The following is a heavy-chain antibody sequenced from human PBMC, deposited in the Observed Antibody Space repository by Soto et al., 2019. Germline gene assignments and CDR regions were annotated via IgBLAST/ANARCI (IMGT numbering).Heavy chain of an antibody. CDR3: ARDFWSGYPRYYYYGMDV. Sequence: SETLSLTCTVSGGSISSGGYYWSWIRQRPGKGLEWIGYIYYSGSTYYNPSLKSRVTISVDTSKNQFSLKLSSVTAADTAVYYCARDFWSGYPRYYYYGMDVWGQGTTVTVSS. CDR1: GGSISSGGYY. J-gene: IGHJ6*02. CDR2: IYYSGST. D-gene: IGHD3-3*01. V-gene: IGHV4-31*03.